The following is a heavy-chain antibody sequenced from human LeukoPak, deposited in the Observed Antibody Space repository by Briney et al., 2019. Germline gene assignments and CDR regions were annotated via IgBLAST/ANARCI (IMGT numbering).Heavy chain of an antibody. V-gene: IGHV3-21*01. CDR3: ATSPRTGGIFDY. CDR2: TSSSGSYI. Sequence: PGGSLRLSCGASGFTFSSYNMNWVRQAPGRGLEWVSSTSSSGSYIYYADSVKGRFTISRDNAKNSLYLQMNGLRAEDTAVYYCATSPRTGGIFDYWGQGTLVTVSS. J-gene: IGHJ4*02. CDR1: GFTFSSYN. D-gene: IGHD2-15*01.